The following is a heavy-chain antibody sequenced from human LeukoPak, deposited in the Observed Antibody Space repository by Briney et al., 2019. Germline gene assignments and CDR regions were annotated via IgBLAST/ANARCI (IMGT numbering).Heavy chain of an antibody. CDR3: ARAGTYYDSRAMDY. CDR1: GGSISSGSYY. J-gene: IGHJ4*02. V-gene: IGHV4-61*02. D-gene: IGHD3-22*01. Sequence: SETLSLTCTVSGGSISSGSYYWTWIRQPAGKGLEWIGRIYTSGSTNSNTSLKSRVNISVDTSKNQSSLKLSSVTAADTAVYYCARAGTYYDSRAMDYWGQGTLVTVSS. CDR2: IYTSGST.